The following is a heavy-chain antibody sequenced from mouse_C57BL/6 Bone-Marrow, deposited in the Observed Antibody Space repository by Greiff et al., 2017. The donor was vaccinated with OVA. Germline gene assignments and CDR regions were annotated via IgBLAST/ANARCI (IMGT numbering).Heavy chain of an antibody. CDR3: ARLASFAY. J-gene: IGHJ3*01. CDR2: IHPNSGST. Sequence: QVQLQQSGAELVKPGASVPLSCSASCSPFPSSSLPCLMQRPGQGLQWIGMIHPNSGSTNYNEKFKSKATLTVDKSSSTAYMQLSGLTSEDSAVYDCARLASFAYWGQGTLVTVSA. CDR1: CSPFPSSS. V-gene: IGHV1-64*01.